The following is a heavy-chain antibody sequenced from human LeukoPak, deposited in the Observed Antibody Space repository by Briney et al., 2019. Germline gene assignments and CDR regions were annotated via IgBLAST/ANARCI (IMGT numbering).Heavy chain of an antibody. CDR3: VTAFIGGTYRAFDV. CDR2: IRDDGCST. D-gene: IGHD1-26*01. J-gene: IGHJ3*01. CDR1: GFTFTNYA. V-gene: IGHV3-23*01. Sequence: GGSLRLSCAASGFTFTNYAMHWVRQAPGKGLEWVATIRDDGCSTYYADSMKGRFTISRDNSKNTLYLQMNSLRAEDTAILYCVTAFIGGTYRAFDVWGQGTMVTVSS.